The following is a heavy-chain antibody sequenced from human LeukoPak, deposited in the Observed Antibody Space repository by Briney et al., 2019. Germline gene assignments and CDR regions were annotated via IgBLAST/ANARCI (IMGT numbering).Heavy chain of an antibody. V-gene: IGHV3-23*01. D-gene: IGHD1-26*01. CDR3: AKAYSGSYYPYYFDY. J-gene: IGHJ4*02. CDR2: ISGSGGST. CDR1: GFTFSSYA. Sequence: GGSLRLSCAASGFTFSSYAVSWVRQAPGKGLEWVSAISGSGGSTYYADSVKGRFTISRDNSKNTLYLQMNSLRAEDTAVYYCAKAYSGSYYPYYFDYWGQGTLVTVSS.